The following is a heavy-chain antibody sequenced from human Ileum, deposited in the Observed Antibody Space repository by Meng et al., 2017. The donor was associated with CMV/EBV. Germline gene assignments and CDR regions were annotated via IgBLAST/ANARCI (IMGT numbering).Heavy chain of an antibody. Sequence: GRSLRLSCESSGFTFSSDAMHWVRQAPGKGLEWVAVISYDGSNKYYADSVKGRFTISRDNSKNTLYLQMNSLRAEDTAVYYCAREGGSSWYFLYYFDYWGQGTLVTVSS. CDR2: ISYDGSNK. J-gene: IGHJ4*02. V-gene: IGHV3-30-3*01. CDR3: AREGGSSWYFLYYFDY. D-gene: IGHD6-13*01. CDR1: GFTFSSDA.